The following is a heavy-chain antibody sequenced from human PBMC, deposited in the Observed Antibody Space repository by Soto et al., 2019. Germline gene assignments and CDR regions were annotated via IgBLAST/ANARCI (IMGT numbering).Heavy chain of an antibody. Sequence: SETLSLTCTVSGGSISDSSHYWAWIRQPPGKGLEWIATINYSGRTYYNPSLRSRVTISVDTSRDQFSLNLNSVTAADSAVYYCARHFGNHGDWAFDFWGQGTLVTVSS. J-gene: IGHJ4*02. V-gene: IGHV4-39*01. CDR3: ARHFGNHGDWAFDF. CDR1: GGSISDSSHY. CDR2: INYSGRT. D-gene: IGHD2-21*01.